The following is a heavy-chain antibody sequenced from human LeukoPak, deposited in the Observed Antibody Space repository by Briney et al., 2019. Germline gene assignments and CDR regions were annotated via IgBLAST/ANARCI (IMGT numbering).Heavy chain of an antibody. CDR1: GGSISSYY. CDR3: ARLYDILTGYYYYFDY. Sequence: SETLSLTCTVSGGSISSYYWSWIRQPAGKGLEWIGRIYTSGSTNYNPSLKSRVTMSVDTSKNQFFLRLNSVTAADTAVYYCARLYDILTGYYYYFDYWGQGTLATVSS. CDR2: IYTSGST. D-gene: IGHD3-9*01. J-gene: IGHJ4*02. V-gene: IGHV4-4*07.